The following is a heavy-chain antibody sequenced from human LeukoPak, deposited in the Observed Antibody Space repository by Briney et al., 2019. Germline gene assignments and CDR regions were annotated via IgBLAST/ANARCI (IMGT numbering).Heavy chain of an antibody. J-gene: IGHJ3*01. V-gene: IGHV3-13*01. Sequence: GGSLRLSCAASGFTFSSYDMHWVRQDTGKGLEWVSAIGSGGDTYYIDSVKGRFTISRENAKNSLYLQLNSLRAGDTAVYYCARAIRYRSGVRCFLRAFEFWGQGTMVTVSS. CDR2: IGSGGDT. CDR1: GFTFSSYD. CDR3: ARAIRYRSGVRCFLRAFEF. D-gene: IGHD2-15*01.